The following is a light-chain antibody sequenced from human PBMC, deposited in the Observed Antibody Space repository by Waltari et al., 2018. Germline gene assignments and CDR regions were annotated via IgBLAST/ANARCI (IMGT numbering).Light chain of an antibody. CDR3: QQSYTTPRT. V-gene: IGKV1-39*01. Sequence: DIQMTQSPSSLSASVGDRVTITCRASQSIGTYLNWYQHKPGRAPELLIYAASTLQGGGPSRFRGRGSETHFTLAISSLQREDFATYYCQQSYTTPRTFGQGTKVEIK. CDR2: AAS. CDR1: QSIGTY. J-gene: IGKJ1*01.